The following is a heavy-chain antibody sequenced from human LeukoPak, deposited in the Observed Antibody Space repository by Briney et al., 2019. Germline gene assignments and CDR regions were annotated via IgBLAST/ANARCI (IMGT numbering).Heavy chain of an antibody. CDR1: GCSISSGYY. Sequence: KPSETLSLTCAVSGCSISSGYYWGWIRQPPGKGLEWIGSIYHSGSTYYNPSLKSRVTISVDTSKNQFSLKLSSVTAADTAVYYCARHIVYDSSGPSNWFDPWGQGTLVTVSS. V-gene: IGHV4-38-2*01. CDR3: ARHIVYDSSGPSNWFDP. J-gene: IGHJ5*02. D-gene: IGHD3-22*01. CDR2: IYHSGST.